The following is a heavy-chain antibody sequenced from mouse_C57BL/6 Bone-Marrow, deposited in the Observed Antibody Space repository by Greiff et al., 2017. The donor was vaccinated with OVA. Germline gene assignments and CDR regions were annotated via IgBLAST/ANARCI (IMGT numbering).Heavy chain of an antibody. CDR1: GYTFTSYW. J-gene: IGHJ2*01. Sequence: VQLQQPGAELVKPGASVKLSCKASGYTFTSYWMHWVKQRPGQGLEWIGMIHPNSGSTNYNEKFKSKATLTVDKSSSTAYMQLSSLTSDDSAVYYCTRRFYGNYVDFAYWGQGTTLTVSS. V-gene: IGHV1-64*01. D-gene: IGHD2-1*01. CDR3: TRRFYGNYVDFAY. CDR2: IHPNSGST.